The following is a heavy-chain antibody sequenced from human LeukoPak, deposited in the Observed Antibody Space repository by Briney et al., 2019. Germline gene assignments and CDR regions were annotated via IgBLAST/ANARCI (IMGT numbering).Heavy chain of an antibody. CDR1: GGTFSSYA. Sequence: SVKVSCKASGGTFSSYAISWVRQAPGQGLEWMGGIIPIFGTANYAQKFQGRVTITTDESTSTAYMELSSLRSEDTAVYYCARGYCSSTSCYTSLDYWGQGTLVTVSS. CDR2: IIPIFGTA. CDR3: ARGYCSSTSCYTSLDY. D-gene: IGHD2-2*02. J-gene: IGHJ4*02. V-gene: IGHV1-69*05.